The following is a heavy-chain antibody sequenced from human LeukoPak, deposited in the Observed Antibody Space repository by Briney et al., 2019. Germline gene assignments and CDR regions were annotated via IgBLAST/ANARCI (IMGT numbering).Heavy chain of an antibody. CDR1: GGSISSGDYY. CDR3: ARVWSGLRSPRYFDY. J-gene: IGHJ4*02. Sequence: PSETLSLTCTVSGGSISSGDYYWSWIRQHPGKGLEWIGSIYYSGRTYYNPSLKSRVTISVDTSKNQFSLKLSSVTAADTAVYYCARVWSGLRSPRYFDYWGQGTLVTVSS. V-gene: IGHV4-31*03. D-gene: IGHD4-17*01. CDR2: IYYSGRT.